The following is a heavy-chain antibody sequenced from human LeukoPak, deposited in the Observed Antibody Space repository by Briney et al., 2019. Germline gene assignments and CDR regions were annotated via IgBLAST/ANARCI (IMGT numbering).Heavy chain of an antibody. CDR3: ATRPTPPYYYYYMDV. D-gene: IGHD4-23*01. CDR2: INHSGST. J-gene: IGHJ6*03. Sequence: SETLSLICAVYGGSFSGYYWNWIRQPPGKGLEWIGEINHSGSTNYNPSLKSRVTISVDTSKNQFSLKVNSVTAADTAVYYCATRPTPPYYYYYMDVWGKGTTVTVSS. V-gene: IGHV4-34*01. CDR1: GGSFSGYY.